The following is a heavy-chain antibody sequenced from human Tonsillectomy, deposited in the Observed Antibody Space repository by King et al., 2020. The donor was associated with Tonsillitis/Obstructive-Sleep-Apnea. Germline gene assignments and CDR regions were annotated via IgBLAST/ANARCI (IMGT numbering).Heavy chain of an antibody. CDR3: ARGYYDSSGYLGAFAI. V-gene: IGHV3-30*04. D-gene: IGHD3-22*01. J-gene: IGHJ3*02. Sequence: VQLVESGGGVVQPGRSLRLSCAASGFTFSSYAMHWVRQAPGKGLEWVAVISYDGSNKYYADSVKGRFTISRDNSKNTLYLQMNSLRAEDTAVYYCARGYYDSSGYLGAFAIWGQGTRVTVSS. CDR1: GFTFSSYA. CDR2: ISYDGSNK.